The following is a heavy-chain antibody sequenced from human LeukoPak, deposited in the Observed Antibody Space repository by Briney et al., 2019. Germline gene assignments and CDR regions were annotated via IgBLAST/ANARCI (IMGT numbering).Heavy chain of an antibody. CDR1: RFTFSDYQ. Sequence: GGSLRLSCAASRFTFSDYQMSWIRQAPGKGLEWVSYISSSGGTISYADSVKGRFTISRDNAKNSPYLQMNSLRVEDTAVYYCAKDRLYYGSGSPAMDAFDIWGEGTMVTVSS. D-gene: IGHD3-10*01. CDR2: ISSSGGTI. V-gene: IGHV3-11*01. J-gene: IGHJ3*02. CDR3: AKDRLYYGSGSPAMDAFDI.